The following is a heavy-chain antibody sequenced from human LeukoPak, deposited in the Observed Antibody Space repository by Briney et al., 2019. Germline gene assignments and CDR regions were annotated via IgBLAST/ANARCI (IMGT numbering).Heavy chain of an antibody. Sequence: SETLSLTCTVSGGSISSYYWSWIRQPPGKGLEWIGYIYYSGSPNYNPSLKSRVTISVDTPKNQFSLKLSSVTAADTAVYYCAREEGGSFDYWGQGTLVTVSS. D-gene: IGHD1-26*01. V-gene: IGHV4-59*12. J-gene: IGHJ4*02. CDR2: IYYSGSP. CDR1: GGSISSYY. CDR3: AREEGGSFDY.